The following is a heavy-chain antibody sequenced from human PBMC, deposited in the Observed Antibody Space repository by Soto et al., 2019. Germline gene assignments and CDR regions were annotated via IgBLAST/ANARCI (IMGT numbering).Heavy chain of an antibody. CDR3: ARDLATYYYDSSGYSLGWFDP. CDR2: IYYSGST. CDR1: GGSISSGGYY. D-gene: IGHD3-22*01. J-gene: IGHJ5*02. Sequence: QVQLQESGPGLVKPSQTLSLTCTVSGGSISSGGYYWRWIRQHPGKGLEWIGYIYYSGSTYYNPSLKSRVTISVDTSKNQFSLKLSSVTAADTAVYYCARDLATYYYDSSGYSLGWFDPWGQGTLVTVSS. V-gene: IGHV4-31*03.